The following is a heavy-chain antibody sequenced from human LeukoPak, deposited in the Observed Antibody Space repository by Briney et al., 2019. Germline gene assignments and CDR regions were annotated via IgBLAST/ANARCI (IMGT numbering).Heavy chain of an antibody. V-gene: IGHV3-30*03. CDR2: ISYDGSNK. J-gene: IGHJ3*02. CDR3: ARGVDI. CDR1: GFTFSSYG. Sequence: QPGRSLRLSCAASGFTFSSYGMHWVRQAPGKGLEWVAVISYDGSNKYYADSVKGRFTISRDNSKNTLYLQMNSLRAEDTAVYYCARGVDIWGQGTMVTVSS.